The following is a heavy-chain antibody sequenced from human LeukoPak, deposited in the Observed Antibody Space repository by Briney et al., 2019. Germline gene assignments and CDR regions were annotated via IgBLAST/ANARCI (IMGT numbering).Heavy chain of an antibody. V-gene: IGHV3-15*04. Sequence: GGSLRLSCAASGFTVSSNYMSWVRQAPGKGLEWVGRIESKTDGGTTDYAAPVKGRFTISRDDSKNTLYLQMNSLKTEDTAVYYCTTDRGVGATDYWGQGTLVTVSS. CDR3: TTDRGVGATDY. D-gene: IGHD1-26*01. J-gene: IGHJ4*02. CDR1: GFTVSSNY. CDR2: IESKTDGGTT.